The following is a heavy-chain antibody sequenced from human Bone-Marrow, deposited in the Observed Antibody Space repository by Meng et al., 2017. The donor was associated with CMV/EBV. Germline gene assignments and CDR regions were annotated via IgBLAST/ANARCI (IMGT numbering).Heavy chain of an antibody. CDR3: ARGPQYCSGGSCTD. Sequence: ASVKVSCKASGYIFTGYYLHWVRQAPGQGLEWMGWINPNSGGTNYAQKFQGRVTMTRDTSISTAYMELSRLRSEDTAVYYCARGPQYCSGGSCTDWGQGTLVTVSS. CDR1: GYIFTGYY. J-gene: IGHJ4*02. D-gene: IGHD2-15*01. CDR2: INPNSGGT. V-gene: IGHV1-2*02.